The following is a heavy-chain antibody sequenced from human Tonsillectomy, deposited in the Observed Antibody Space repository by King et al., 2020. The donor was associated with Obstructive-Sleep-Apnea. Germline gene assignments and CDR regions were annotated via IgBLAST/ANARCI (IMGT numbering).Heavy chain of an antibody. D-gene: IGHD4-11*01. CDR1: GCSFTSYW. V-gene: IGHV3-7*03. J-gene: IGHJ6*02. CDR2: IKQDGSEK. CDR3: ARDYGLQPYGLDV. Sequence: QLVQSGGGLVQPGGSLRLSCAASGCSFTSYWMTWGRQAPGKRLEWVANIKQDGSEKYYVDSVRGRFTISRDNVKNSLYLQMNSRRAEDTAVYYCARDYGLQPYGLDVWGQGTTVTVSS.